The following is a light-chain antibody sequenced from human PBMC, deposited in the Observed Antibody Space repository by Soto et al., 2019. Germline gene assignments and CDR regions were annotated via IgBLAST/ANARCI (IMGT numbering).Light chain of an antibody. J-gene: IGKJ1*01. CDR3: QQSYSTPWT. Sequence: DIQLTQSPSSLSASVRDRVTITCRASQSINNYLNWYQQKPGKAPKLLIYAASSLQSGVPSRFSGSGSVTDFTLTVSSLQPEDFATYFCQQSYSTPWTSGHGTKVGIK. CDR2: AAS. V-gene: IGKV1-39*01. CDR1: QSINNY.